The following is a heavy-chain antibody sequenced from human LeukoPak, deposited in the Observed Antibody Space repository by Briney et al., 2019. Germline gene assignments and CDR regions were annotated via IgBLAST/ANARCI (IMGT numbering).Heavy chain of an antibody. J-gene: IGHJ4*02. CDR2: IIPIFGTT. V-gene: IGHV1-69*06. D-gene: IGHD3-10*01. CDR1: GDTFSSYA. Sequence: PRASVKVSCKASGDTFSSYAINWGRQAPGQGLEWMGGIIPIFGTTKYAQKFQGRVTIIADKSTSTVYMELSSLRSEDTAVYYCARGDYYGSGGFDYWGQGTLVTVSS. CDR3: ARGDYYGSGGFDY.